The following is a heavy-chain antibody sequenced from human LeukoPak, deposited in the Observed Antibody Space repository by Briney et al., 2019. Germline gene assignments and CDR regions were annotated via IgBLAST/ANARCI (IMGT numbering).Heavy chain of an antibody. V-gene: IGHV4-39*01. Sequence: SETLSLTCTVSGGSISSSSYYWGWIRQPPGKGLEWIGSIYYSGSTYYNPSLKSRVTISVDTSKNQFSLELSSVTAADTAVYYCARIPITIFGVVSYRNWFDPWGQGTLVTVSS. J-gene: IGHJ5*02. CDR2: IYYSGST. CDR3: ARIPITIFGVVSYRNWFDP. D-gene: IGHD3-3*01. CDR1: GGSISSSSYY.